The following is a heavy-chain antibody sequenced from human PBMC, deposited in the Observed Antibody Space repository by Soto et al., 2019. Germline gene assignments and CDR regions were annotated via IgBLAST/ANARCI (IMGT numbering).Heavy chain of an antibody. CDR1: GCSISSGVYS. J-gene: IGHJ5*02. Sequence: PSEPLSLTCAVSGCSISSGVYSWSWIRHPPGKGLEWIGYIYHSGSTYYNPSLKSRVTISVDRSKNQFSLKLSSVTAADTAVYYCARSRPRTNWFDPWGQGTMVTVYS. V-gene: IGHV4-30-2*01. CDR2: IYHSGST. CDR3: ARSRPRTNWFDP. D-gene: IGHD1-1*01.